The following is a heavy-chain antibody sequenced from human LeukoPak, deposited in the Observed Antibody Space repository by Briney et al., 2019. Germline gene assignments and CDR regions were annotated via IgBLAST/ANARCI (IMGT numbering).Heavy chain of an antibody. D-gene: IGHD3-22*01. Sequence: SETLSLTCTVSGGSISSYYWSWIRQPPGKGLEWIGNIYDSGSTNYNPSLKSRVTISVDTSKNQCSLKLSSVTAADTAVYYCARQSISGSSLSYFDYWGQGTLVTVSS. CDR1: GGSISSYY. J-gene: IGHJ4*02. V-gene: IGHV4-59*01. CDR2: IYDSGST. CDR3: ARQSISGSSLSYFDY.